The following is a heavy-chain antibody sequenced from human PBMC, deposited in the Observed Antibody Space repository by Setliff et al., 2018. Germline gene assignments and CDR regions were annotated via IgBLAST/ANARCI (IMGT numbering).Heavy chain of an antibody. Sequence: SETLSLTCAVSGYSISSGSYWGWIRQPPGKGLEWIGRIYHSGSTNYTPSLKSRVTISVDTSKNQFSLKLSSVTAADTAVYYCARHLCGSGTDYWGQGTLVTVSS. CDR3: ARHLCGSGTDY. V-gene: IGHV4-38-2*01. J-gene: IGHJ4*02. CDR2: IYHSGST. D-gene: IGHD3-10*01. CDR1: GYSISSGSY.